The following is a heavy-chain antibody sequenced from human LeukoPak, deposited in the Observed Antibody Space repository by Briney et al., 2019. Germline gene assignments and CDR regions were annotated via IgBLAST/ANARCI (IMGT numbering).Heavy chain of an antibody. CDR3: VRDSSGPI. V-gene: IGHV3-30*04. Sequence: GGSLRLSCTASGFTFSTFAMHWVRQAPGKGLEWVAVISYDGTNKNYADSVKGRFTISRDNSKNTMYLQMNSLRAEDTAVYYCVRDSSGPIWGQGTMVTVS. CDR2: ISYDGTNK. D-gene: IGHD6-19*01. CDR1: GFTFSTFA. J-gene: IGHJ3*02.